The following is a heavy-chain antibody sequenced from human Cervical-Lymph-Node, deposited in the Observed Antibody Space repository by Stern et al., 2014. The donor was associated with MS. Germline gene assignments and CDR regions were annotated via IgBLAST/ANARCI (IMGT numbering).Heavy chain of an antibody. CDR3: ARGGLRWIR. J-gene: IGHJ4*02. D-gene: IGHD3-3*01. V-gene: IGHV4-59*01. Sequence: QLQLQESGPRLTTPAETLSLTCSVSGDSMNTYYWSWLRQPPGKGLEWIGYISHNGKTNHNPSLKSRVTLSLETSKHQFSLRLSSVTAADTAMYYCARGGLRWIRWGQGTLVTVSS. CDR1: GDSMNTYY. CDR2: ISHNGKT.